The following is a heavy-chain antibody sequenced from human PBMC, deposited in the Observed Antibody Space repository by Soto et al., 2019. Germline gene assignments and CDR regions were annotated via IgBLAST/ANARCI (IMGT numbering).Heavy chain of an antibody. J-gene: IGHJ4*02. CDR3: ARSSQSTGTTFGY. Sequence: QVQLQESGPGLVKPSQTLSLTCTVSGGSISSGGYYWSWIRQHPGKVLEWIGYIYYSGSTYYNPSLMSRFTMSVDPSKNECSQKLSSVTAADTAVYGGARSSQSTGTTFGYWGQGTLVTVSS. CDR2: IYYSGST. D-gene: IGHD4-17*01. V-gene: IGHV4-31*03. CDR1: GGSISSGGYY.